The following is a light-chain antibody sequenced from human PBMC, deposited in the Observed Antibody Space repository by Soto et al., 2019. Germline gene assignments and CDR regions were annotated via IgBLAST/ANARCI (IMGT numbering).Light chain of an antibody. CDR3: QQRSNLPET. CDR1: QSVSSY. CDR2: DAS. J-gene: IGKJ1*01. V-gene: IGKV3-11*01. Sequence: EIVLTQSPATLSLSPGDRATLSCRASQSVSSYLAWYQQKPGQAPRLLIYDASNRATGIPARFSGSGSGTDFTLTISSLEPEDFAVYYCQQRSNLPETFGQGTKVEIK.